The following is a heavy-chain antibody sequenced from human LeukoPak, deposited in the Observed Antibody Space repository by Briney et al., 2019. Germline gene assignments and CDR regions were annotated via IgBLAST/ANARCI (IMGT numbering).Heavy chain of an antibody. CDR3: ARDRVSVGTVTTPGY. D-gene: IGHD4-17*01. V-gene: IGHV3-30*04. CDR1: GFTFSSYA. CDR2: ISYDGSNK. Sequence: GRSLRLSCAASGFTFSSYAMHWVRQAPGKGLEWVAVISYDGSNKYYADSVKGRFTTSRDNSKNTLYLQMNSLRAEDTAVYYCARDRVSVGTVTTPGYWGQGTLVTVSS. J-gene: IGHJ4*02.